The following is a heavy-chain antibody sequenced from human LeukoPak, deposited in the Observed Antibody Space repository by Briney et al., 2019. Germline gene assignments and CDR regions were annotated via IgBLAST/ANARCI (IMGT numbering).Heavy chain of an antibody. CDR1: GGSISSSSYY. CDR3: ARVLLEGSREDY. CDR2: IYYSGST. V-gene: IGHV4-61*01. J-gene: IGHJ4*02. D-gene: IGHD6-13*01. Sequence: SETLSLTCTVSGGSISSSSYYWSWIRQPPGKGLEWIGYIYYSGSTNYNPSLKSRVTISVDTSKNQFSLKLSSVTAADTAVYYCARVLLEGSREDYWGQGTLVTVSS.